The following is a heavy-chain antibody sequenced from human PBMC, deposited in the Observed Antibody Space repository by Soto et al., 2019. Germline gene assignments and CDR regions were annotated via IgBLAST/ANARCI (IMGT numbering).Heavy chain of an antibody. D-gene: IGHD1-20*01. J-gene: IGHJ5*02. CDR1: GYSFTGYY. CDR3: AAYNWKQRPVWSDP. CDR2: INPTSGDT. Sequence: QVQLVQSGAEVKKPGASVKVSCKVSGYSFTGYYMHWVRQAPGQGLEWMGWINPTSGDTNYAQRFQGRVTMTRDMSITTAYMELSRLRSDDTAVYYCAAYNWKQRPVWSDPWGQGTLVTVSS. V-gene: IGHV1-2*02.